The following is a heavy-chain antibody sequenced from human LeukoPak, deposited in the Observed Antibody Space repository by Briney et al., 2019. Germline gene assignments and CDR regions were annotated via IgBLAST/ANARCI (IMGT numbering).Heavy chain of an antibody. Sequence: PGGSLRLSCAASGFTFSIYGMHWVRQAPGKGLEWVAVISYDGSNKYYADSVKGRFTISRDNSKNTLYLQMNSLRAEDTAVYYCAKDVAVALDGVDYWGQGTLVTVSS. CDR3: AKDVAVALDGVDY. CDR1: GFTFSIYG. D-gene: IGHD6-19*01. J-gene: IGHJ4*02. V-gene: IGHV3-30*18. CDR2: ISYDGSNK.